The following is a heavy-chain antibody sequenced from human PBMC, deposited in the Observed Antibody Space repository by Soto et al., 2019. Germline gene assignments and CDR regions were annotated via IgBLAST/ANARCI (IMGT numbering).Heavy chain of an antibody. CDR1: GGTFSSYT. V-gene: IGHV1-69*02. CDR3: ALADYYYGMDV. J-gene: IGHJ6*02. Sequence: QVQLVQSGAEVKKPGSSVKVSCKASGGTFSSYTISWVRQAPGQGLEWMGRIIPILGIANYAQKFQGRVTITADKSTSTAYMELSSLRSEDTVVYYCALADYYYGMDVWGQGTTVTVSS. CDR2: IIPILGIA.